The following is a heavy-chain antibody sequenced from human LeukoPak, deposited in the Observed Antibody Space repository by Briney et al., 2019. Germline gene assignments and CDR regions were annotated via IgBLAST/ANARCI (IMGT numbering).Heavy chain of an antibody. D-gene: IGHD2-21*02. V-gene: IGHV4-30-4*01. J-gene: IGHJ4*02. CDR3: ARVRSAYCGGDCHHIDY. CDR1: GGSISSGDYY. CDR2: IYYSGST. Sequence: TQTLSLTCTVSGGSISSGDYYWSWIRQPPGKGLEWIGYIYYSGSTYYNPSLKSRVTISVDTSKNQFSLKLSSVTAADTAVYYCARVRSAYCGGDCHHIDYWGQGTLVTVSS.